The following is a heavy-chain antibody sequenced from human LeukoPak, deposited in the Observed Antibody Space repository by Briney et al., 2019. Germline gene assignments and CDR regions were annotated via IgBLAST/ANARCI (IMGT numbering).Heavy chain of an antibody. CDR3: AGDYCSSTSCYTNPFDY. D-gene: IGHD2-2*02. CDR1: GFTFSSYA. CDR2: ISGSGGST. J-gene: IGHJ4*02. Sequence: GGSLRLSCAASGFTFSSYAMSWVRQAPGKGLEWVSAISGSGGSTYYADSVKGRFTISRDNSKNTLYLQMNSLRAEDTAVYYCAGDYCSSTSCYTNPFDYWGQGTLVTVSS. V-gene: IGHV3-23*01.